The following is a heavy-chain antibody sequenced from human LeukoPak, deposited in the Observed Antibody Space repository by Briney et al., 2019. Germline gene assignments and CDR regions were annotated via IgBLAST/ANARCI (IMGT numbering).Heavy chain of an antibody. Sequence: ASVKVSCKASGYTFTGYYMHWVRQAPGQGLEWMGWINPNSGGTNYAQKFQGRVTMTRDTSISTAHMELSRLRSDDTAVYYCARRSSYYYDSSGYYPPWYFDYWGQGTLVTVSS. CDR2: INPNSGGT. D-gene: IGHD3-22*01. CDR3: ARRSSYYYDSSGYYPPWYFDY. J-gene: IGHJ4*02. CDR1: GYTFTGYY. V-gene: IGHV1-2*02.